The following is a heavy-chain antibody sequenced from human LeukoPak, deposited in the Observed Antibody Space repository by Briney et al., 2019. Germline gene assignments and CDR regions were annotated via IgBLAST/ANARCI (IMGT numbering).Heavy chain of an antibody. CDR2: ISYDGSNK. CDR3: ARETAKGGAFDI. V-gene: IGHV3-30*04. D-gene: IGHD1-14*01. CDR1: GFTFSSYA. J-gene: IGHJ3*02. Sequence: GGSLRLSCAASGFTFSSYAMHWVRQAPGKGLEWVAVISYDGSNKYYADSVKGRFTISRDNSKNTLYLQMNSLRAEDTAVYYCARETAKGGAFDIWGQGTMVTVSS.